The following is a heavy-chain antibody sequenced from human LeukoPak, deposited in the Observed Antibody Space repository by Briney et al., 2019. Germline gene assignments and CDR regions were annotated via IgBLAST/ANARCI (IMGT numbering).Heavy chain of an antibody. CDR3: ARLVYDSRGYYFDY. V-gene: IGHV4-59*08. D-gene: IGHD3-22*01. CDR1: GGSISSYY. CDR2: IRYSGSA. J-gene: IGHJ4*02. Sequence: SETLSLTCTVSGGSISSYYWSWIRQPPGKGLEWIGYIRYSGSANYNPSLRSRVTTPIDTSKNQFFLKLSSVTAADTAVYHCARLVYDSRGYYFDYWGQGTLVIVSS.